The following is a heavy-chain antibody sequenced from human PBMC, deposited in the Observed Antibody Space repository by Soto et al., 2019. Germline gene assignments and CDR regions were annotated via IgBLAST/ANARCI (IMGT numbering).Heavy chain of an antibody. CDR1: GGSISSGDYY. CDR2: IYYSGST. CDR3: ASVGFGYGVAPGMDV. J-gene: IGHJ6*02. Sequence: QVQLQESGPGLVKPSQTLSLTCTVSGGSISSGDYYWSWIRQPPGKGLEWIGYIYYSGSTYYNPSRKSRVTISVYTYMNQYSLKLSSVTAADTALYYCASVGFGYGVAPGMDVCGQVTTVTVSS. V-gene: IGHV4-30-4*01. D-gene: IGHD3-10*01.